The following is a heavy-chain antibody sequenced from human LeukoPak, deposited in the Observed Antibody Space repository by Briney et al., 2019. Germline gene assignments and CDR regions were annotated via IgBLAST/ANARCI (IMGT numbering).Heavy chain of an antibody. J-gene: IGHJ4*02. CDR2: ISAYNGNT. V-gene: IGHV1-18*01. D-gene: IGHD2-2*01. CDR3: ARDVVVVPAAIAGATTNFDY. CDR1: GYTFTSYG. Sequence: EASVKVSCKASGYTFTSYGISWVRQAPGQGLEWMGWISAYNGNTNYAQTLQGRVTMTTDTSTSTAYMELRSLRSDDTAVYYCARDVVVVPAAIAGATTNFDYWGQGTLVTVSS.